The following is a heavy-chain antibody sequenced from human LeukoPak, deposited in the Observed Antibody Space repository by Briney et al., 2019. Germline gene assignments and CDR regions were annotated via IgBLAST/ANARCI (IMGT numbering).Heavy chain of an antibody. D-gene: IGHD4-17*01. CDR3: ARSYGAFSGPVAY. Sequence: GGSLRLSCAASGFTFSTYWMTWVRQAPGKGLEWVANINQDGSEKHYVDSVEGRFTISRDNAKNSLYLQMNSLRAEDTAVYYCARSYGAFSGPVAYWGQGTLVTLSS. V-gene: IGHV3-7*01. CDR1: GFTFSTYW. CDR2: INQDGSEK. J-gene: IGHJ4*02.